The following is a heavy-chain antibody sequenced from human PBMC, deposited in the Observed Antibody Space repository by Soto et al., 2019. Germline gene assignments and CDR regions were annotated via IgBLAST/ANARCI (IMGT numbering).Heavy chain of an antibody. CDR2: INSDSTTT. J-gene: IGHJ4*02. CDR1: GFPFSTYA. Sequence: DVHLVESGGGLVQPGGSLRLSCAVSGFPFSTYAMHWVRQAPGKGLEWISYINSDSTTTFNADSVKGRFTVSRDNAKNSLYLQMSSLRHEDTAVYYCARDLSHWGQGTLVPVSS. CDR3: ARDLSH. V-gene: IGHV3-48*02.